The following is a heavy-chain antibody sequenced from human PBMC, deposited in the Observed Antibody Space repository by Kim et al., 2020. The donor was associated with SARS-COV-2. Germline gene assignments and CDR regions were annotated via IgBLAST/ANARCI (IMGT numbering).Heavy chain of an antibody. Sequence: ASVKVSCKASGHTFTESALHWVRQAPGQGLEWMGWINTDTGNPTFAQGFAGRFVFSLDTSVSTAFLQISSLQIEDTAVYYCARDSRPYGYVWGSFHFWG. CDR2: INTDTGNP. D-gene: IGHD3-16*01. CDR3: ARDSRPYGYVWGSFHF. V-gene: IGHV7-4-1*02. J-gene: IGHJ4*01. CDR1: GHTFTESA.